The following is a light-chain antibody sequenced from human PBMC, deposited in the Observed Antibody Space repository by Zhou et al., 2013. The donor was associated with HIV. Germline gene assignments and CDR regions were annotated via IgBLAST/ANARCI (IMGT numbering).Light chain of an antibody. Sequence: EIVLTQSPGTLSLSPGERATLSCRASQSVSSGYLAWYQQKPGQAPSLLIFGASSRATGIPDRFSGSGSGADFTLTISRLEAEDFAVYYCQQYGTSPTFGQGPRCKSN. CDR3: QQYGTSPT. CDR1: QSVSSGY. CDR2: GAS. J-gene: IGKJ1*01. V-gene: IGKV3-20*01.